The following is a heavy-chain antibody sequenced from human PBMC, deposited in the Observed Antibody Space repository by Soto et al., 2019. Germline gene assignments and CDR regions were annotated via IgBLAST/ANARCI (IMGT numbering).Heavy chain of an antibody. CDR1: GGTFSSYA. Sequence: GASVKVSCKASGGTFSSYAISWVRQAPGQGLEWMGGIIPIFGTANYAQKFQGRVTITADESTSTAYMELSSLRSEDTAVYYCARDPWGPPLNNDSYGYWGQGTLVTVSS. CDR2: IIPIFGTA. J-gene: IGHJ4*02. D-gene: IGHD3-22*01. CDR3: ARDPWGPPLNNDSYGY. V-gene: IGHV1-69*13.